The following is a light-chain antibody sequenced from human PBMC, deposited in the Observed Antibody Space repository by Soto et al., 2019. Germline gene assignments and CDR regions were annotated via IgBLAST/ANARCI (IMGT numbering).Light chain of an antibody. CDR2: AAS. J-gene: IGKJ5*01. V-gene: IGKV1-9*01. CDR3: QQYNSYSIT. Sequence: DIQLTQAPSFLSASAGDRVTITCRASQVISSYLAWYQQKPGRAPKLLIYAASTLQSGVTSRFSGSGSGTEFTLTISSLQPDDFATYYCQQYNSYSITFGQGTRLEIK. CDR1: QVISSY.